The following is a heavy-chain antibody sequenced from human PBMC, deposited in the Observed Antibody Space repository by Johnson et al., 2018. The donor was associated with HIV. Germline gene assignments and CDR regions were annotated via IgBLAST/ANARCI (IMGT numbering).Heavy chain of an antibody. CDR2: IATAGDT. CDR1: GFTFSSYH. V-gene: IGHV3-13*01. J-gene: IGHJ3*02. Sequence: VQLVESGGGVVQPGGSLRLSCAASGFTFSSYHMPWVRHAPGTGLEWVSAIATAGDTYYPVSVKGRFTISRENAKNSLYLQMNSLRAGDTAVYYCARRADAFDIWGQGTMVTVSS. CDR3: ARRADAFDI.